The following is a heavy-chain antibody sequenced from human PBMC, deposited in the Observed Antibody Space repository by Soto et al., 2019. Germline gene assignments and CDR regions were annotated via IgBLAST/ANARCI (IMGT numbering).Heavy chain of an antibody. CDR1: GFTFGDYA. CDR2: IRSKAYGGTT. J-gene: IGHJ4*02. Sequence: GGSLRLSCTASGFTFGDYAMSWFRQAPGKGLEWVGFIRSKAYGGTTEYAASVKGRFTISRDDSKSIAYLQMNSLKTEDTAVYYCTREEKSNIVVVPAASDYWGQGTLVTVSS. V-gene: IGHV3-49*03. CDR3: TREEKSNIVVVPAASDY. D-gene: IGHD2-2*01.